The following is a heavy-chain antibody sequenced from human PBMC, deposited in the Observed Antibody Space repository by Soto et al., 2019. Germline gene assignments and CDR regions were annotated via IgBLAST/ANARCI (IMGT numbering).Heavy chain of an antibody. Sequence: ASVKVSCKASGYTFTGYYMHWVRQAPGQGLEWMGWINPNSGGTNYAQKFQGRVTMTRDTSISTAYMELSRLRSDDTAVYYCARFSEMATIIFDYWGQGTLVTVSS. V-gene: IGHV1-2*02. J-gene: IGHJ4*02. CDR3: ARFSEMATIIFDY. CDR1: GYTFTGYY. D-gene: IGHD5-12*01. CDR2: INPNSGGT.